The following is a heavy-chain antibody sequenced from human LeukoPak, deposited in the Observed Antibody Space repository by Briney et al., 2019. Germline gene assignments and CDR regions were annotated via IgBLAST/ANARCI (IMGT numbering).Heavy chain of an antibody. V-gene: IGHV3-21*01. Sequence: PGGSLRLSCAASGFTFSSYSMNWVRQAPGKGLEWGSSISSSRSYRYYADSVKGRFTISRDNAKNPLYLQMNSLRAEDTAVYYCARGGSGYFDYWGQGTLVTVSS. CDR2: ISSSRSYR. CDR1: GFTFSSYS. D-gene: IGHD3-22*01. J-gene: IGHJ4*02. CDR3: ARGGSGYFDY.